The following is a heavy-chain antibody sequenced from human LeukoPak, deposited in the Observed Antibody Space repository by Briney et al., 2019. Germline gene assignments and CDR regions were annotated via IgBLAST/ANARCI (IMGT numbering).Heavy chain of an antibody. CDR2: IHYSGNS. V-gene: IGHV4-30-4*01. D-gene: IGHD2-2*01. Sequence: SQTLSLTCTVSGASVSSGEYWSWLRPPPGKGLEWVGHIHYSGNSDYNPSLRSRLSISIDTAINQFSLMLNSVTAADTAVYYCARIDCTTTSCYDWRGWFDPWGQGTLVTVSS. J-gene: IGHJ5*02. CDR3: ARIDCTTTSCYDWRGWFDP. CDR1: GASVSSGEY.